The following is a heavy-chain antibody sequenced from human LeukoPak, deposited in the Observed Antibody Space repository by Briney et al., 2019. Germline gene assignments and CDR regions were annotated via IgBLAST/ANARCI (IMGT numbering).Heavy chain of an antibody. D-gene: IGHD6-19*01. CDR1: GYTFTGYY. V-gene: IGHV1-2*02. CDR2: INPNSGGT. Sequence: ASVKVSCKASGYTFTGYYMHWVRQAPGQGPEWMGWINPNSGGTNYAQKFRGRVTMTRDTSISTVYMELSRLRSDDTAVYYCARAHSSGPTIHFDYWGQGTLVTVSS. J-gene: IGHJ4*02. CDR3: ARAHSSGPTIHFDY.